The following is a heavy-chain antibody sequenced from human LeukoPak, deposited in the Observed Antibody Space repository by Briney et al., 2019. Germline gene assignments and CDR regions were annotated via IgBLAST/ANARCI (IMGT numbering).Heavy chain of an antibody. Sequence: GGSLRLSCAASGFTFSNAWMSWVRQAPGKGLEWVGRIKSKTDGGTTDYAAPVKGRFTISRDDSKNTLYLQMNSLKTEDTAVYYCTTDKRNWATGWFGEFDAFDIWGQGTMVTVSS. D-gene: IGHD3-10*01. J-gene: IGHJ3*02. CDR2: IKSKTDGGTT. CDR3: TTDKRNWATGWFGEFDAFDI. V-gene: IGHV3-15*01. CDR1: GFTFSNAW.